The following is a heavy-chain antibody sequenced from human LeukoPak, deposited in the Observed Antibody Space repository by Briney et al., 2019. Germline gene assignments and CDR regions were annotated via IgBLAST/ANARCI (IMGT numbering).Heavy chain of an antibody. Sequence: ASMKVSCKASGGTFSSYAISWVRQAPGQGLEWMGGIIPIFGTANYAQKFQGRVTITADESTSTAYMELSSLRSEDTAVYYCARGVVPAAHTGNWFDPWGQGTLVTVSS. CDR2: IIPIFGTA. V-gene: IGHV1-69*13. D-gene: IGHD2-2*01. CDR3: ARGVVPAAHTGNWFDP. CDR1: GGTFSSYA. J-gene: IGHJ5*02.